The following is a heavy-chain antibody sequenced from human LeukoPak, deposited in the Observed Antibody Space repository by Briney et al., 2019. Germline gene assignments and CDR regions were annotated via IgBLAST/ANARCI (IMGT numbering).Heavy chain of an antibody. CDR1: GYTFTGYY. Sequence: ASVKVSCKASGYTFTGYYMHWVRQAPGQGLEWMGWINPNSGGTNYAQKFQGRVTMTRDTSISTAYMELSRLRSDDTAVYYCARGGNVVVVAARGALDIWGQGTMVTVSS. D-gene: IGHD2-15*01. CDR2: INPNSGGT. J-gene: IGHJ3*02. V-gene: IGHV1-2*02. CDR3: ARGGNVVVVAARGALDI.